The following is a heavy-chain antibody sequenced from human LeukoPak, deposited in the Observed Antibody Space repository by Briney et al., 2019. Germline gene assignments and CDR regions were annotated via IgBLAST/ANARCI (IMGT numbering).Heavy chain of an antibody. CDR1: GFTFSSYA. J-gene: IGHJ6*04. V-gene: IGHV3-30*04. Sequence: GRSLRLSCAASGFTFSSYAMHWVRQAPGKGLEWVAVISYDGSNKYYADSVKGRFTISRDNSKNTLYLQMSSLRAEDTAVYYCARAQLEGPVGVLYYGMDVWGKGTTVTVSP. CDR3: ARAQLEGPVGVLYYGMDV. CDR2: ISYDGSNK. D-gene: IGHD1-1*01.